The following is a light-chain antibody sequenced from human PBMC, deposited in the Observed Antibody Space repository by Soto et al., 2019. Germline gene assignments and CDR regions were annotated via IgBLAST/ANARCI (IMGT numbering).Light chain of an antibody. Sequence: QLVLTQSPSASASLGASVKLTCTLSSGHSSYAIAWHQQQPEKGTRYLMKLNRDGSHSKGDGIPDRFSGSSSGAERYLTISSRQSEDEADYYCQTWGTGIQGVFGGGTKLTVL. CDR1: SGHSSYA. CDR2: LNRDGSH. CDR3: QTWGTGIQGV. J-gene: IGLJ2*01. V-gene: IGLV4-69*01.